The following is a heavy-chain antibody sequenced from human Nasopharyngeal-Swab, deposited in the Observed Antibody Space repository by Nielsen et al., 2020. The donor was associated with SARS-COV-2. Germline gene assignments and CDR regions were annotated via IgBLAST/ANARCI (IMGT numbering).Heavy chain of an antibody. CDR3: AKPINNWNDHYYYGMDV. J-gene: IGHJ6*02. CDR2: IKQDASEM. D-gene: IGHD1-1*01. V-gene: IGHV3-7*01. Sequence: GESLKISCAASGFTFSGYWMSWVRQVPGKGPEWVANIKQDASEMYYVDSVKGRFTISRDNSKNTLYLQMDSLRAEDTAVYYCAKPINNWNDHYYYGMDVWGQGTTVTVSS. CDR1: GFTFSGYW.